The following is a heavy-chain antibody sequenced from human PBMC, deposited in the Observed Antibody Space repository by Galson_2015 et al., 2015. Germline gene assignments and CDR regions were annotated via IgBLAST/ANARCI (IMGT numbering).Heavy chain of an antibody. Sequence: SETLSLTCSVFGGSISSYYWSWIRQPPGKGLEWIGYIYDSGSTNYNPSLKSRVTISADTSKNQFSLKLTFVTAADTAVYYCARSGGGDCCNFDLWGRGTLVTVSS. CDR1: GGSISSYY. J-gene: IGHJ2*01. D-gene: IGHD2-21*01. CDR3: ARSGGGDCCNFDL. CDR2: IYDSGST. V-gene: IGHV4-59*01.